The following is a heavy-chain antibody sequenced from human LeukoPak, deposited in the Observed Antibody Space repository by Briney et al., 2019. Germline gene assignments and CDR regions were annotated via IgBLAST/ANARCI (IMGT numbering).Heavy chain of an antibody. Sequence: GGSLTLSCAASGFTLSSSSMNWVRQAPGPGLEWVSYISSSSTHIYHADSVKGRFTISRDNARNSLYLQMNRLGAEDTAIYYCARAEHSGSSLDYWGQGTLVTVSS. CDR1: GFTLSSSS. J-gene: IGHJ4*02. D-gene: IGHD6-6*01. CDR3: ARAEHSGSSLDY. V-gene: IGHV3-21*01. CDR2: ISSSSTHI.